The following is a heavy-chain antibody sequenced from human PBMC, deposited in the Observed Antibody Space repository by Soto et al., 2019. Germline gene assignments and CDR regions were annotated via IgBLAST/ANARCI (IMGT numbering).Heavy chain of an antibody. J-gene: IGHJ4*02. Sequence: EVQLLESGGGLVQPGGSLRLSCAGYGFTFGSSAMSWGRQAPGRGLEWVAGINDSGDGIYHADSVMGRFTISRDDSKNIVLLQMNSLRAEDTAVYYCAKDRPWLAPEYWGQGTLVTVSS. CDR2: INDSGDGI. V-gene: IGHV3-23*01. CDR1: GFTFGSSA. CDR3: AKDRPWLAPEY. D-gene: IGHD6-19*01.